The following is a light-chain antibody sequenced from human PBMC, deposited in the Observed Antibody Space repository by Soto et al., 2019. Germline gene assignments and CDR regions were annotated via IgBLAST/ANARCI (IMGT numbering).Light chain of an antibody. CDR3: QQYDNWPWT. CDR1: QSVSSSY. CDR2: GAS. Sequence: IVMTQSPATLSVSPGEGVTLSCRASQSVSSSYLAWYQQKPGQAPRLLIYGASSRVTGFPARFSGSVSGTDFTLTISSLQSDDFAVYYCQQYDNWPWTFGQGTKVDIK. V-gene: IGKV3-15*01. J-gene: IGKJ1*01.